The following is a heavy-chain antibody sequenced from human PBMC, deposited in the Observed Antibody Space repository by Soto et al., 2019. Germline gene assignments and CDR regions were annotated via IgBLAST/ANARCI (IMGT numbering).Heavy chain of an antibody. Sequence: SQTLSLTCAISGDSVSSNSAAWNWIRQSPSRGLEWLGRTYYRSKWYNDYAVSVKSRITINPDTSKNQFSLQLNSVTPEDTAVYYCARDEYVLLWFGESLNCFDPWGQGTLVTVSS. CDR2: TYYRSKWYN. J-gene: IGHJ5*02. V-gene: IGHV6-1*01. CDR1: GDSVSSNSAA. D-gene: IGHD3-10*01. CDR3: ARDEYVLLWFGESLNCFDP.